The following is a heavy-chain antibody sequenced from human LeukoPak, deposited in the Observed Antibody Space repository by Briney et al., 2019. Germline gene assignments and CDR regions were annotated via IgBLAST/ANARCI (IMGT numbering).Heavy chain of an antibody. CDR1: GYTFTSYD. J-gene: IGHJ6*02. D-gene: IGHD3-10*01. CDR3: ARGLSMVRGVIKGYYYYGMDV. Sequence: ASVKVSCKASGYTFTSYDINWVRQATGQGLEWMGWMNPNSGNTGYAQKFQGRVTMTRNTSISTAYMELSSLRSEDTAVYYCARGLSMVRGVIKGYYYYGMDVWGQGTTATVSS. V-gene: IGHV1-8*01. CDR2: MNPNSGNT.